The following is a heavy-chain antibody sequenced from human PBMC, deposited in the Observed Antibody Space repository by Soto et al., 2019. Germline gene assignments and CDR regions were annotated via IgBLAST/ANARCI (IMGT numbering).Heavy chain of an antibody. CDR1: RGNFISYP. CDR3: ARVGNVTNYGTAV. D-gene: IGHD1-26*01. J-gene: IGHJ6*02. V-gene: IGHV1-69*13. Sequence: SVKVSFRASRGNFISYPINWVREAPGQGLECMGGIIPFFGTSKIAQNFQGRVTIIADDSTSTVYMELRSLRSEDTAVYYCARVGNVTNYGTAVWGQGTTVTVSS. CDR2: IIPFFGTS.